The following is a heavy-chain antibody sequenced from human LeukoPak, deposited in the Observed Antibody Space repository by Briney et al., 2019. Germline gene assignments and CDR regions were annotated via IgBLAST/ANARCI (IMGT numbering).Heavy chain of an antibody. CDR2: IIPIFGTA. V-gene: IGHV1-69*06. Sequence: SVKVSCKASGGTFSSYAISWVRQAPGQGLEWMGGIIPIFGTANYAQKFQGRVTITADKSTTTVYMELSSLRSEDTAVYYCATQRRIFGVVRVYYFDYWGQGTLVTVSS. CDR1: GGTFSSYA. CDR3: ATQRRIFGVVRVYYFDY. D-gene: IGHD3-3*01. J-gene: IGHJ4*02.